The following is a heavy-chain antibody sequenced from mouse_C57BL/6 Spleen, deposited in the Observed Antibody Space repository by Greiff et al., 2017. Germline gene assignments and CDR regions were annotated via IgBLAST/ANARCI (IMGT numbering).Heavy chain of an antibody. Sequence: VQLQQPGAELVMPGTSVKLSCKASGYTFTSYWMHWVKQRPGQGLEWIGEIDPSDSYTNYNQKFKGKSTLTVAKSSSTAYMQLSSLTSEDSAVYYCARGRSSGYSYFDYWGQGTTLTVSS. D-gene: IGHD3-2*02. CDR3: ARGRSSGYSYFDY. CDR1: GYTFTSYW. J-gene: IGHJ2*01. V-gene: IGHV1-69*01. CDR2: IDPSDSYT.